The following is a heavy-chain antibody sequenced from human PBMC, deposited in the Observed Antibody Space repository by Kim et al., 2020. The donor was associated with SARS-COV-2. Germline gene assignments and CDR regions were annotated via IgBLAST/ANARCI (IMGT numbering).Heavy chain of an antibody. CDR1: GGTFSSYA. J-gene: IGHJ6*03. V-gene: IGHV1-69*04. Sequence: SVKVSCKASGGTFSSYAISWVRQAPGQGLEWMGRIIPILGIANYAQKFQGRVTITADKSTSTAYMELSSLRSEDTAVYYCARAWYYYYYYMDVWGKGTTVTVSS. CDR3: ARAWYYYYYYMDV. CDR2: IIPILGIA.